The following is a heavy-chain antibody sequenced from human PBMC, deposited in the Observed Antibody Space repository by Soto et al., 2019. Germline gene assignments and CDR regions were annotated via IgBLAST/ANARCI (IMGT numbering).Heavy chain of an antibody. CDR1: GGSISSGGYY. D-gene: IGHD6-19*01. CDR3: ARVGVAGTGYYYYGMDV. Sequence: QVQLQESGPGLVKPSQTLSLTCTVSGGSISSGGYYWSWIRQHPGKGLEWIGYIYYSGSTYYNPSLKSRVTISVDTSKNQFSLKLSSVTAADTAVYYCARVGVAGTGYYYYGMDVWGQGTTVTVSS. J-gene: IGHJ6*02. V-gene: IGHV4-31*03. CDR2: IYYSGST.